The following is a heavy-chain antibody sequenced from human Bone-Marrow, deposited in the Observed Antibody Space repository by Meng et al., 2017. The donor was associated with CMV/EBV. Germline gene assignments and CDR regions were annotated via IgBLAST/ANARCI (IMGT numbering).Heavy chain of an antibody. CDR3: ARGSSSSTSRRGYFDY. CDR2: MNPNSGNT. D-gene: IGHD2-2*01. CDR1: GYTFTSYD. Sequence: ASVKVSCKASGYTFTSYDIKWVRQATGQGLEWMGWMNPNSGNTGYAQKFQGRVTMTRNTSISTAYMELSSLRSEDTAVYYCARGSSSSTSRRGYFDYWGQGTLVTVSS. J-gene: IGHJ4*02. V-gene: IGHV1-8*01.